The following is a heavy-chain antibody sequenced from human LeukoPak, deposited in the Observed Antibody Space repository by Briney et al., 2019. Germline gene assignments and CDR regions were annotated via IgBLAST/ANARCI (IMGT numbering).Heavy chain of an antibody. J-gene: IGHJ5*02. V-gene: IGHV4-34*01. CDR1: GGSFSGYY. Sequence: PSETLSLTCAVYGGSFSGYYWSWIRQPPGKGLEWIGEIDHSGSYNYHPSLKSRVTISVDTSKHQFSLKLSSVTAADTAVYYCAREPTSEENWEFDPWGQGTLVTVSS. CDR2: IDHSGSY. D-gene: IGHD7-27*01. CDR3: AREPTSEENWEFDP.